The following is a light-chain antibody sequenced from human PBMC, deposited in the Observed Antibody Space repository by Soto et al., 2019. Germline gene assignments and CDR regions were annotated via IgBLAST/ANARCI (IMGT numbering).Light chain of an antibody. J-gene: IGLJ1*01. CDR1: TANIESHS. V-gene: IGLV1-44*01. CDR2: TNN. Sequence: QSVLTQPPSASGTPGQRIIISCSGSTANIESHSVNWFQQVPGTAPRLLIITNNQRPSGVPDRFSGSKSGASASLAISGLQSVDEATYYCATWDDSRKGVFXTGTKLTVL. CDR3: ATWDDSRKGV.